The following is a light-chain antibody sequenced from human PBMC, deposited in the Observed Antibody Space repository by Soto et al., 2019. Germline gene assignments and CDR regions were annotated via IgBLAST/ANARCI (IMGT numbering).Light chain of an antibody. V-gene: IGKV3-20*01. CDR1: QSVSSSY. CDR3: QQYDSSPIT. J-gene: IGKJ5*01. CDR2: GAS. Sequence: PGERVTLSCRASQSVSSSYLTWYQQKPGQAPSLLIYGASRRATGIPDRFSGSGSGTDFTLTISRLEPEDFAVYYCQQYDSSPITFGQGTRLEIK.